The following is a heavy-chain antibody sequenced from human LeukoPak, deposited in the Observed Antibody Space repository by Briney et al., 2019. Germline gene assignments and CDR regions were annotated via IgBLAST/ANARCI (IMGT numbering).Heavy chain of an antibody. CDR3: ARLKSSTTGVIDY. V-gene: IGHV4-59*08. J-gene: IGHJ4*02. Sequence: SETLSLTCAVSGGSISSFYWSWIRQPPGKGLEWIGYVFYTGDTNSNPSLKSRVTMSLDTSKNQLSLRLTSVTAADTAVYYCARLKSSTTGVIDYWGQGTLVTVSS. D-gene: IGHD6-13*01. CDR2: VFYTGDT. CDR1: GGSISSFY.